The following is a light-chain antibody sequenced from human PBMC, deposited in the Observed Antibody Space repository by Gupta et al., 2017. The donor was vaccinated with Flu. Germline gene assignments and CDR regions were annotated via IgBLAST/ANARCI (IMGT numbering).Light chain of an antibody. CDR3: LQRASWPRFT. J-gene: IGKJ3*01. Sequence: AILSLSPGDTATLSCRTSQDVAESLAWYQQKGGQAPRLLIYDASQRATGIPDRFSGSGSGTDFTLTISRLEPADFAVYYCLQRASWPRFTFGPGTRLD. V-gene: IGKV3-11*01. CDR1: QDVAES. CDR2: DAS.